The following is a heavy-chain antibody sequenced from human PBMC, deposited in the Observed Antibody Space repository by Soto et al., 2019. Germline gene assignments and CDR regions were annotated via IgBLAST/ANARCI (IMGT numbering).Heavy chain of an antibody. D-gene: IGHD3-22*01. CDR1: GFTFTTYY. CDR2: IDPSGGST. CDR3: ARVPYDTTGYYAF. Sequence: ASVKVSCKTSGFTFTTYYIHWVRQAPGQGLEWMGMIDPSGGSTTYAQKFQGRITMTSDMSTSTVYMELSSLRSEGTAVYYCARVPYDTTGYYAFWGQGTLVTVSS. V-gene: IGHV1-46*01. J-gene: IGHJ4*02.